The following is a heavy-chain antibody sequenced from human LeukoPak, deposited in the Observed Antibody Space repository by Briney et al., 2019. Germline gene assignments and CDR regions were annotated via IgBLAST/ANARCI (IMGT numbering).Heavy chain of an antibody. V-gene: IGHV4-34*01. CDR2: INHSGST. CDR1: GGSFSGYY. J-gene: IGHJ3*02. Sequence: SETLSLTCAVYGGSFSGYYWSWIRQPPGKGLEWIGEINHSGSTNYNPSLKSRVTISVDTSKNQFSLKLSSVTAADTAVYYCARPRKYYYDSSGYYLDAFDIWGQGTMVTVSS. D-gene: IGHD3-22*01. CDR3: ARPRKYYYDSSGYYLDAFDI.